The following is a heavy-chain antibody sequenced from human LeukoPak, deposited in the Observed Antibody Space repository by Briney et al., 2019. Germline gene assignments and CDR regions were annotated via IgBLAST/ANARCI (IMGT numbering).Heavy chain of an antibody. D-gene: IGHD3-10*01. J-gene: IGHJ4*02. V-gene: IGHV1-46*01. Sequence: ASVKVSCKASGYTFTSYYMHWMRQAPGQGLEWMGIINPSGGSTSYAQKFQGRVTMTRDMSTSTVYMELSSLRSEDTAVYYCAREGYYGSGDPYFDYWGQGTLVTVSS. CDR3: AREGYYGSGDPYFDY. CDR1: GYTFTSYY. CDR2: INPSGGST.